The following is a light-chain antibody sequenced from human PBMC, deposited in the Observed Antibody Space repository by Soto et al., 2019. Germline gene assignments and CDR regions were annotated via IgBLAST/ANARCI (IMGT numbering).Light chain of an antibody. V-gene: IGLV1-44*01. CDR1: SSNIGKNA. CDR3: GAWDDSLSGLV. Sequence: QSALTQPPSASATPGQRVIISCSGSSSNIGKNAVKWYQQFPGTAPKLLIHSDDQRPSGVPDRCSGSKSGTSASLTISGLQSEDEAHYYCGAWDDSLSGLVFGGGTKVTVL. J-gene: IGLJ3*02. CDR2: SDD.